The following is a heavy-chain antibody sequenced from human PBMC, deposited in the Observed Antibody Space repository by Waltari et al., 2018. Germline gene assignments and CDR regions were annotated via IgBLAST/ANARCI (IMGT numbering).Heavy chain of an antibody. CDR2: IHPSGNI. D-gene: IGHD3-10*01. CDR1: GETFSGYY. Sequence: QVQLQQWGAGLLKPSETLSLTCAVYGETFSGYYWIWTRHSPGKGLEWIGEIHPSGNILYNPSLKSRLSISGDASKIQFSLKLNSMTAADTAVYYCSRGTDAYKSGNYWGQGTLVSVSS. CDR3: SRGTDAYKSGNY. J-gene: IGHJ4*02. V-gene: IGHV4-34*01.